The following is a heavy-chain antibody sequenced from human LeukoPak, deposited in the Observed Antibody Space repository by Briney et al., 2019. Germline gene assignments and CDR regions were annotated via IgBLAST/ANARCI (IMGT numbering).Heavy chain of an antibody. V-gene: IGHV4-59*01. D-gene: IGHD3-22*01. J-gene: IGHJ6*02. CDR1: GGSISSYY. CDR2: IYYSGST. Sequence: PSETLPLTCTVSGGSISSYYWSWIRQPPGKGLEWIGYIYYSGSTNYNPSLKSRVTISVDTSKNQFSLKLSSVTAADTAVYYCARDLHYYDSSGHRYYYYYGMDVWGQGTTVTVSS. CDR3: ARDLHYYDSSGHRYYYYYGMDV.